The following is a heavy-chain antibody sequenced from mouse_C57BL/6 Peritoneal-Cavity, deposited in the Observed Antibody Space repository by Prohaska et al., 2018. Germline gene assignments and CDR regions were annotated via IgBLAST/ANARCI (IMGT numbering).Heavy chain of an antibody. CDR3: AREYYYGSSYNFDV. CDR1: GYAFSSSW. Sequence: ASLKISCKASGYAFSSSWMNWVKQRPGKGLEGIGRIYPGDGDTNYNGKFKGKATLTADKSSSTAYMRLSSLTSEDSAVYFCAREYYYGSSYNFDVWGTGTTVTVSS. J-gene: IGHJ1*03. V-gene: IGHV1-82*01. CDR2: IYPGDGDT. D-gene: IGHD1-1*01.